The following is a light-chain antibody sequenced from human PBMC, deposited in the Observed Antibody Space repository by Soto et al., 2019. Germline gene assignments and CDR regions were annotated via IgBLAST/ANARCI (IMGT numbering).Light chain of an antibody. Sequence: QSVLAQPPSASGTPGQRVTISCSGSSSNIGSNTVNWYQQLPGTAPKLLIYSNNQRPSGVPDRFSGSKSGTSASLAISGLQSEDEADYYCAAWDDSLNRSVF. CDR2: SNN. CDR3: AAWDDSLNRSV. V-gene: IGLV1-44*01. J-gene: IGLJ1*01. CDR1: SSNIGSNT.